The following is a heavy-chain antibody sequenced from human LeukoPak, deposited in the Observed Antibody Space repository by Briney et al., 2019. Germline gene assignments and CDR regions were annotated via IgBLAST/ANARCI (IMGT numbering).Heavy chain of an antibody. CDR3: AKIQPSNWEGGY. V-gene: IGHV3-23*01. D-gene: IGHD7-27*01. J-gene: IGHJ4*02. CDR2: ISGSGGST. CDR1: GFTFSSYA. Sequence: GGSLRLSCAASGFTFSSYAMSWARQAPGKGLEWVSAISGSGGSTYYADSVKGRFTISRDNSKNTLYLQMDSLRAEDTAVYYCAKIQPSNWEGGYWGQGTLVTVSS.